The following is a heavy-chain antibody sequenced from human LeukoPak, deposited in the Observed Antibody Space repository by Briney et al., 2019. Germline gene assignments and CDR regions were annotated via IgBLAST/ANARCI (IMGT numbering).Heavy chain of an antibody. D-gene: IGHD1-26*01. V-gene: IGHV4-59*11. Sequence: SETLSLTCTVSGGSINYHSWSWIRLPPGKGLEYIGSIHYSGSTDFSPSLESRVTISLDTAKNQLSLRLTSVTAADKAVYYCAKFGTYPVHVSYSYYYMDVWGKGTTVSVSS. J-gene: IGHJ6*03. CDR2: IHYSGST. CDR1: GGSINYHS. CDR3: AKFGTYPVHVSYSYYYMDV.